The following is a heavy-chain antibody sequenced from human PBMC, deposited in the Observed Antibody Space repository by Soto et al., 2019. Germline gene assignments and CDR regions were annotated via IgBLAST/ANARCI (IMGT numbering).Heavy chain of an antibody. V-gene: IGHV4-34*01. CDR3: ARSPGYFTISPLDP. Sequence: PSETLSLTCTVYGGSFTFSGYCWSWIRPPPGKGLEWIGEINHIGTTKYNPSLERRVTISLDTSKNHFSLNLTSVTAADTAVYYCARSPGYFTISPLDPWGQGTLVTVSS. J-gene: IGHJ5*02. CDR2: INHIGTT. D-gene: IGHD2-8*01. CDR1: GGSFTFSGYC.